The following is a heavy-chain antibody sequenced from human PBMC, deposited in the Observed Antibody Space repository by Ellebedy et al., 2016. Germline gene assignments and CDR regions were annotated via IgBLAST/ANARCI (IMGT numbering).Heavy chain of an antibody. CDR3: ARDYDILTGYYKAGYYYYGMDV. D-gene: IGHD3-9*01. V-gene: IGHV3-53*01. Sequence: GESLKISCPASGFPVSSNYMSWVRQAPGKGLEWVSIIYSGGSIYYADSVQGRFTIPRDHAKNSLYLQMNSLRAEDTAVYYCARDYDILTGYYKAGYYYYGMDVWGQGTTVTVSS. CDR2: IYSGGSI. J-gene: IGHJ6*02. CDR1: GFPVSSNY.